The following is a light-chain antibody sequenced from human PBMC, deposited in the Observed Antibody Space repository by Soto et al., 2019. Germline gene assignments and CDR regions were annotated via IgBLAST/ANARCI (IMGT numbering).Light chain of an antibody. CDR2: EVS. V-gene: IGLV2-14*01. CDR1: SSDVGGYNY. CDR3: GSFTSSSTTWV. Sequence: QSVLTQPASVSGSPGQSITISCTGTSSDVGGYNYVSWYQQHPGKAPKLMIYEVSYRPSGVSNRFSGSKSGNTASLTISGLRAEDEADYYCGSFTSSSTTWVFGGGTKLTVL. J-gene: IGLJ3*02.